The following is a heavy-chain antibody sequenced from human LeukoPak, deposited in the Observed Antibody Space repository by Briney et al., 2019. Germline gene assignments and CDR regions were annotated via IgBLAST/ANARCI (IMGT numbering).Heavy chain of an antibody. CDR1: GFTFSSYS. CDR3: AKTYCGGDCYVLDY. V-gene: IGHV3-30*18. D-gene: IGHD2-21*02. Sequence: GGSLRLSCAASGFTFSSYSMNWVRQAPGKGLEWVAVISYDGSNKYYADSVKGRFTISRDNSKNTLYLQMNSLRAEDTAVYYCAKTYCGGDCYVLDYWGQGTLVTVSS. CDR2: ISYDGSNK. J-gene: IGHJ4*02.